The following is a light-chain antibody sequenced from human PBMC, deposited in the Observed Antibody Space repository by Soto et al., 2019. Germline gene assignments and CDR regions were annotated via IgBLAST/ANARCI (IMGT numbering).Light chain of an antibody. CDR2: GTS. Sequence: ELVFTQSPGTLSLSPGERASLSCRASQSVSTNYLAWYQQKPGQAPRLLIYGTSTRATGIPDRFSGGGSGTDFTLTISRLAPEDFAVYYCQQYGSSPRTFGQGTKVEIK. J-gene: IGKJ1*01. CDR1: QSVSTNY. V-gene: IGKV3-20*01. CDR3: QQYGSSPRT.